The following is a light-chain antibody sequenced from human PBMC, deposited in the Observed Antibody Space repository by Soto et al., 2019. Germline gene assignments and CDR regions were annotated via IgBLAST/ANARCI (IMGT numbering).Light chain of an antibody. CDR2: SAS. CDR1: QGVSSW. J-gene: IGKJ4*01. Sequence: DIEMTQSPASLSASVGDRVTITCRASQGVSSWLAWYQQKPGQAPKLLIYSASTLHSGVPSRFSGSGSGTDFTLTISSLQPEDFATYYCQQDHNCPLTFGGGTKVEIK. CDR3: QQDHNCPLT. V-gene: IGKV1D-12*01.